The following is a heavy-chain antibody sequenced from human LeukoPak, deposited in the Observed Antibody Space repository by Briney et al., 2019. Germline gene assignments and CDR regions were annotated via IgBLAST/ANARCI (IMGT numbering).Heavy chain of an antibody. CDR2: IIPIFGTS. Sequence: GASVKVSCKASGGTFSSYAISWVRQAPEQGLEWMGGIIPIFGTSNYAQKFQGRVTMTADESTSTAYMELSSLRSEDTAVYYCARDSYCGTSATFDYWGQGTLVTVSS. CDR3: ARDSYCGTSATFDY. CDR1: GGTFSSYA. J-gene: IGHJ4*02. D-gene: IGHD4-23*01. V-gene: IGHV1-69*13.